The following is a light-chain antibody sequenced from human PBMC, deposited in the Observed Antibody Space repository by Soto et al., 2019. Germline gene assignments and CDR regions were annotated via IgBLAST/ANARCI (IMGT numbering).Light chain of an antibody. CDR2: GAS. J-gene: IGKJ5*01. V-gene: IGKV3-20*01. Sequence: EIVLTQSPGTLSLSPGERATLSCRASQSVSSSYLAWYQQKPGQAPRLLIYGASSRATGIPDRFSGSGSGTDFNLTISRLEPEDFAVYYCQQYGSSPTYGHGTRLEIK. CDR3: QQYGSSPT. CDR1: QSVSSSY.